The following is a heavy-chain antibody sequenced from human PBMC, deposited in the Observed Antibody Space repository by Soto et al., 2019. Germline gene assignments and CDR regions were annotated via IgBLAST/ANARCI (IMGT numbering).Heavy chain of an antibody. V-gene: IGHV3-23*01. CDR1: GFTFSSYA. CDR3: ARADTLELQAVDTTYGMDV. D-gene: IGHD5-18*01. CDR2: ISGSGGST. Sequence: EVQLLESGGGLVQPGGSLRLSCAASGFTFSSYAMSWVRQAPGKGLEWVSAISGSGGSTYYADSVKGRFIISRDNSKNTLYLQMNSLRAEDTAVYYCARADTLELQAVDTTYGMDVWGQGTTVTVSS. J-gene: IGHJ6*02.